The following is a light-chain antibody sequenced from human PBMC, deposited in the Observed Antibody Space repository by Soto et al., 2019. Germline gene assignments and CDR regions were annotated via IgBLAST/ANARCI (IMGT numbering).Light chain of an antibody. Sequence: DIQMTQSPSFLSASVGDRVTITCRASQGISNYLAWYQQKPGKVPKLLIYAASTLQSGVPSRFSGSASGTDFTLTISSLQPEDVATYYCQKYNSAPPTFGQGTKLEIK. CDR2: AAS. V-gene: IGKV1-27*01. J-gene: IGKJ2*01. CDR1: QGISNY. CDR3: QKYNSAPPT.